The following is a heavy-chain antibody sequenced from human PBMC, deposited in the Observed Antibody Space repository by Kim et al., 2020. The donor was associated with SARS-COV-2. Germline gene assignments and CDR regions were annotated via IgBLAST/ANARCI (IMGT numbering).Heavy chain of an antibody. Sequence: SETLSLTCTVSGGSISSYYWSWIRQPPGKGLEWIGYIYYSGSTNYNPSLKSRVTISVDTSKNQFSLKLSSVTAADTAVYYCARALKDYGDYVLGYWGQGTLVTVSS. D-gene: IGHD4-17*01. J-gene: IGHJ4*02. V-gene: IGHV4-59*01. CDR2: IYYSGST. CDR1: GGSISSYY. CDR3: ARALKDYGDYVLGY.